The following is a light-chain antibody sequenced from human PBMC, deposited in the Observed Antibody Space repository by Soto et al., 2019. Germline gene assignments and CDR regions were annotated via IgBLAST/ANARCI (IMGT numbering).Light chain of an antibody. CDR2: AAS. V-gene: IGKV1-39*01. CDR1: QSISRS. J-gene: IGKJ1*01. CDR3: QQGFSTPT. Sequence: DIQMTQSPSSLSASVGDRVTITCRASQSISRSLNWYQQTPGTAPKFLIYAASNLQSGVPSRFSGSGSGTDFTLTISSVQPEDSATYYCQQGFSTPTFGQGTRLEVK.